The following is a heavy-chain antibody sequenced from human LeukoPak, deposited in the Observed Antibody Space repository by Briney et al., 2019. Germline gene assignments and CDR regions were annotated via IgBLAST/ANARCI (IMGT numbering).Heavy chain of an antibody. Sequence: PGGSLRLSCTASGFTFSTYSMNWVRQAPGKGPEWLSYISWGSNVIYYADSVKGRFTTSRDDAKNSLFLQMNSLTDEDTAVYYCVRDRPWPRGSGHYGMDVWGQGTTVTVSS. CDR3: VRDRPWPRGSGHYGMDV. V-gene: IGHV3-48*02. D-gene: IGHD3-10*01. CDR1: GFTFSTYS. CDR2: ISWGSNVI. J-gene: IGHJ6*02.